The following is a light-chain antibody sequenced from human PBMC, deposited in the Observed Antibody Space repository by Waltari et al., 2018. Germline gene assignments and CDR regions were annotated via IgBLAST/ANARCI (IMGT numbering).Light chain of an antibody. V-gene: IGLV2-23*01. Sequence: QSALTQPASVSGSPGQSITISCTGTSSDVGSYNLVSWYQHHPGKAPKLMLYEGSKRPSGVSNLFLGSKSGNTASLTSSGLQAEDEADYYCCSYAGSNTYVFGTGTKVTVL. J-gene: IGLJ1*01. CDR3: CSYAGSNTYV. CDR2: EGS. CDR1: SSDVGSYNL.